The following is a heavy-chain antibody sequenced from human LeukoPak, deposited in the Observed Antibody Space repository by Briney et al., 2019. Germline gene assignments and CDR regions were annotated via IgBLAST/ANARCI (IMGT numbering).Heavy chain of an antibody. CDR3: ARFVRSTSGMAPRPNWFYP. D-gene: IGHD2-2*01. J-gene: IGHJ5*02. CDR2: ISSSSSTI. CDR1: GFTFSSYE. V-gene: IGHV3-48*03. Sequence: GGSLRLSCAASGFTFSSYEMNWVRQAPGKGLEWVSYISSSSSTIYYADSVKGRFTFSRDNAKNSLYLQMSSLRAEDTAVYYCARFVRSTSGMAPRPNWFYPWGRGTLVTVSS.